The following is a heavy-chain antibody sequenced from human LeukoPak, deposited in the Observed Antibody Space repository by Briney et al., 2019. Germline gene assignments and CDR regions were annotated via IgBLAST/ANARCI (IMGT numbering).Heavy chain of an antibody. CDR3: ARGGPSSSAYFDY. CDR1: GFTFSSYA. D-gene: IGHD6-6*01. CDR2: ISGSGGST. Sequence: GGSLRLSCAASGFTFSSYAMSWVRQAPGKGLEWVSAISGSGGSTYYADSVKGRFTISRDNSKNTLYLQMNSLRAGDTAVYYCARGGPSSSAYFDYWGQGTLVTVSS. J-gene: IGHJ4*02. V-gene: IGHV3-23*01.